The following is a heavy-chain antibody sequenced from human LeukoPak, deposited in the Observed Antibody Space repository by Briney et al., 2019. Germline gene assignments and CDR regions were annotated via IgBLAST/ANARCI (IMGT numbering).Heavy chain of an antibody. CDR3: AKDGGTSGFDP. CDR2: ISYDGSNK. CDR1: GFTFSSYG. D-gene: IGHD1-1*01. V-gene: IGHV3-30*18. J-gene: IGHJ5*02. Sequence: GRSLRLSCAASGFTFSSYGMHWVRQAPGKGLEWVAVISYDGSNKYYADSVKGRFTISRDNSKNTLYPQMNSLRAEDTAVYYCAKDGGTSGFDPWGQGTLVTVSS.